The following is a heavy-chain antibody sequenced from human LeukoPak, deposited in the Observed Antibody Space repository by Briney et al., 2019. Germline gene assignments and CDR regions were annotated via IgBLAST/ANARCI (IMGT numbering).Heavy chain of an antibody. J-gene: IGHJ3*02. CDR3: TRGWSSGGVFDI. CDR1: GGSINSGYS. CDR2: IYISGST. D-gene: IGHD6-19*01. Sequence: SETLSLTCTVSGGSINSGYSWTWIRQPAGKGLEWIGRIYISGSTDYNLSLKSRITISMDTSKNQFSLEMSSVTAADTAVYYCTRGWSSGGVFDIWGQGTMVIVSS. V-gene: IGHV4-61*02.